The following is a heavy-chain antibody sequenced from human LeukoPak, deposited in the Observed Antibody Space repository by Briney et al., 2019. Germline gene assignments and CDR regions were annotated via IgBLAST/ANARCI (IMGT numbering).Heavy chain of an antibody. J-gene: IGHJ4*02. CDR2: ISSSSYI. Sequence: GGSLRLSCEASGFTFSSYSMNWVRQAPGKGLEWVSSISSSSYIYYADSVKGRFTISRDNAKNSLYLQMNSLRAEDTAVYYCAKDNAYYYADYWGQGTLVTVSS. CDR3: AKDNAYYYADY. V-gene: IGHV3-21*01. CDR1: GFTFSSYS. D-gene: IGHD3-10*01.